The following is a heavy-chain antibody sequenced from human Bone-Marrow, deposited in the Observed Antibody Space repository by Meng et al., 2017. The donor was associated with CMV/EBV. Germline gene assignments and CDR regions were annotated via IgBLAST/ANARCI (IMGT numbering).Heavy chain of an antibody. CDR1: GFTFSNAW. D-gene: IGHD6-19*01. Sequence: GESLKISCAASGFTFSNAWMSWVRQAPGKGLEWVSSISSSSSYIYYADSVKGRFTISRDNAKNSLYLQMNSLRAEDTAVYYCARAEAVAGTWRYWGQGTLVTVSS. CDR3: ARAEAVAGTWRY. V-gene: IGHV3-21*01. J-gene: IGHJ4*02. CDR2: ISSSSSYI.